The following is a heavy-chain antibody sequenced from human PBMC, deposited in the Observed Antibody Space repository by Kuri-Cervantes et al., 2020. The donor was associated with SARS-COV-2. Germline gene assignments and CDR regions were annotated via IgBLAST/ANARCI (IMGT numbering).Heavy chain of an antibody. CDR3: ARALWSGYCTFDI. D-gene: IGHD3-3*01. CDR2: IYYSGST. CDR1: GGSISSYY. J-gene: IGHJ3*02. Sequence: SETLSLTCTVSGGSISSYYWSWIRQPPGKGLEWIGYIYYSGSTNYNRSLKSRVTISVDTSKNQFSLKLSSVTAADTAVYYCARALWSGYCTFDIWGQGAMVTVSS. V-gene: IGHV4-59*01.